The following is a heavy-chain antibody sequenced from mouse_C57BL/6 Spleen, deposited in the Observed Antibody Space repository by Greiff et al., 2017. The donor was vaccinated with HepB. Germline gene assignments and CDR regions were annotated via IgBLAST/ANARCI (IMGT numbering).Heavy chain of an antibody. J-gene: IGHJ4*01. CDR1: GFTFSSYA. V-gene: IGHV5-4*01. D-gene: IGHD2-3*01. Sequence: EVKLVESGGGLVKPGGSLKLSCAASGFTFSSYAMSWVRQTPEKRLEWVATISDGGSYTYYPDNVKGRFTISRDNAKNNLYLQMSHLKSEDTAMYYCARDVYDGYYYYAMDYWGQGTSVTVSS. CDR3: ARDVYDGYYYYAMDY. CDR2: ISDGGSYT.